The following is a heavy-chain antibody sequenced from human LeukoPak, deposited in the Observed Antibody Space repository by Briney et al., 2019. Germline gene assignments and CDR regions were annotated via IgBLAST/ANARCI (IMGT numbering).Heavy chain of an antibody. Sequence: ASVKVSCKASGYTFTSYDINWVRQAAGQGLEWMGWMNPNSGNTGYAQRFRGRVTMTRNTSITTAYMELSSLRSDDAAVYYCARGLRVAGYYGSGSFHYWGQGTLVTVSS. CDR1: GYTFTSYD. CDR3: ARGLRVAGYYGSGSFHY. J-gene: IGHJ4*02. CDR2: MNPNSGNT. V-gene: IGHV1-8*01. D-gene: IGHD3-10*01.